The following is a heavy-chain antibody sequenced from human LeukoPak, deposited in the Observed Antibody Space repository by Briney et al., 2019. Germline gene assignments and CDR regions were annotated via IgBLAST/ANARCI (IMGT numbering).Heavy chain of an antibody. CDR2: IYTSGST. J-gene: IGHJ6*03. CDR3: ARDRDCSSTSCYEAYYYYYMDV. V-gene: IGHV4-4*07. CDR1: GGSISTYY. D-gene: IGHD2-2*01. Sequence: PSETLSLTCTVSGGSISTYYWSWIRQPAGKGLEWIGRIYTSGSTNYNPSLKSRVTMSVDTSKNQFSLKLSSVTAADTAVYYCARDRDCSSTSCYEAYYYYYMDVWGKGTTVTISS.